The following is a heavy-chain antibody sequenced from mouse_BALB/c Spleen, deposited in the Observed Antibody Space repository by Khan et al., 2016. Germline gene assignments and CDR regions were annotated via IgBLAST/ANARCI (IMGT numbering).Heavy chain of an antibody. CDR3: VRDGYFDYYAVDY. V-gene: IGHV1S135*01. D-gene: IGHD2-3*01. Sequence: VQLQQSGPELVKPGASVKISCKASGYSFTDYNMYWVKQSHGKSLEWIGYIDPYNGGTSFNQKFKDKATLTVDRSSSIVFMHLNSLTSEDSAVFYCVRDGYFDYYAVDYWGQGTSGTGTS. CDR1: GYSFTDYN. CDR2: IDPYNGGT. J-gene: IGHJ4*01.